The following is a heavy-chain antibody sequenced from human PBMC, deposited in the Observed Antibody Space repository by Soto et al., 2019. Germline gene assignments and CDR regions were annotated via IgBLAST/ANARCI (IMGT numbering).Heavy chain of an antibody. CDR2: IGTAGDT. V-gene: IGHV3-13*01. CDR1: GFTFSSYD. D-gene: IGHD4-17*01. Sequence: GGSLRLSCAASGFTFSSYDMHWVRQATGKGLEWVSAIGTAGDTYYPGSVKGRFTISRENAKNSLYLQMNSLRAEDTAVYYCAREATTVTSFDYWGQGTLVTVSS. J-gene: IGHJ4*02. CDR3: AREATTVTSFDY.